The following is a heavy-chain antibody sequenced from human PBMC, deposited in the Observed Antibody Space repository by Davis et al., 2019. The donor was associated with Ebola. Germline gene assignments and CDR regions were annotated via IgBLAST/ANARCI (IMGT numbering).Heavy chain of an antibody. D-gene: IGHD6-13*01. CDR2: ISGSGGST. CDR3: AREAAAVYFDY. Sequence: GESLKISCAASGFTFSSYAMSWVRQAPGKGLEWVSAISGSGGSTYYADSVKGRFTISRDNSKNTLYLQMNSLRAEDTAVYYCAREAAAVYFDYWGQGTLVTVSS. CDR1: GFTFSSYA. J-gene: IGHJ4*02. V-gene: IGHV3-23*01.